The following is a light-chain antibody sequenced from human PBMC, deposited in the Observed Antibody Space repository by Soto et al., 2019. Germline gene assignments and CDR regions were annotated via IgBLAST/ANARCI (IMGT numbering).Light chain of an antibody. J-gene: IGKJ1*01. CDR2: GAS. CDR3: QQYGSSPWT. CDR1: QSVSSSY. V-gene: IGKV3-20*01. Sequence: EIVLTQSPGTLSLFPGERATLSCRASQSVSSSYLAWYQQKPGQAPRLLVYGASHRATGIPDRFSGSGSGTDFTLTISRLEPEDFAVYYCQQYGSSPWTFGQGTKVEIK.